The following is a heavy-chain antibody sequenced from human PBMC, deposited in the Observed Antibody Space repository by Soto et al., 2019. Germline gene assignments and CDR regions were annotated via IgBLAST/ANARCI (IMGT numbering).Heavy chain of an antibody. CDR1: GGSINSYW. CDR3: ARDIGSYAYGEGY. D-gene: IGHD3-10*01. CDR2: VYSSATT. J-gene: IGHJ4*02. V-gene: IGHV4-4*07. Sequence: PSETLSLTCSVSGGSINSYWWSWIRQPAGEGLEWIGRVYSSATTDYNHSLNSRATLSVETSKNEFSLNLSTVTAADTAVYYCARDIGSYAYGEGYWGQGIKVTVSS.